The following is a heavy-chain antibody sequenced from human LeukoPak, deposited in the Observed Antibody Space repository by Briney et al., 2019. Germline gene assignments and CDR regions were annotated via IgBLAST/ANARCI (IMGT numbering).Heavy chain of an antibody. V-gene: IGHV1-2*02. CDR2: MNPNSGGT. CDR3: ARDYRKGIAAAGTMEI. CDR1: GYTFTSYD. D-gene: IGHD6-13*01. Sequence: ASVKVSFKASGYTFTSYDINWVRQATGQGLEWMGWMNPNSGGTNYAQKFQGRVTMTRDTSISTAYMELSRLRSDDTAVYYCARDYRKGIAAAGTMEIWGQGTLVTVSS. J-gene: IGHJ4*02.